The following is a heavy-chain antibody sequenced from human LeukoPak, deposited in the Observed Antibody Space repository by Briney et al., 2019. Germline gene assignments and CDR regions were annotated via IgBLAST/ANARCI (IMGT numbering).Heavy chain of an antibody. CDR3: ARASGGFDY. CDR1: RGTFSSYA. V-gene: IGHV1-69*04. J-gene: IGHJ4*02. CDR2: IIPILGIA. Sequence: ASVKVSCKASRGTFSSYAISWVRQAPGQGLEWMRRIIPILGIANYAQKFQGRVTITADKSTSTAYMELSSLRSEDTAVYYCARASGGFDYWGQGTLVTVSS.